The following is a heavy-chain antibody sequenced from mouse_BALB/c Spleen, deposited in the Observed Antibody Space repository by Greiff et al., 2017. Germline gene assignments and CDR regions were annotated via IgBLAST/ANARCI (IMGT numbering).Heavy chain of an antibody. CDR2: ISSGGST. CDR1: GFTFSSYA. J-gene: IGHJ4*01. Sequence: EVKVVESGGGLVKPGGSLKLSCAASGFTFSSYAMSWVRQTPEKRLEWVASISSGGSTYYPDSVKGRFTISRDNARNILYLQMSSLRSEDTAMYYCAREAMDYWGQGTSVTVSS. CDR3: AREAMDY. V-gene: IGHV5-6-5*01.